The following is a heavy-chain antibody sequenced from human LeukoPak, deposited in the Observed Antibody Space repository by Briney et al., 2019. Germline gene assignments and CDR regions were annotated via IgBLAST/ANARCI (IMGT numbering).Heavy chain of an antibody. CDR1: GFNFSDYY. Sequence: GGSLRLSCVASGFNFSDYYMNWIRQSPGKGLEWISYMSSRSGIIYYADSVKGRFTISRDNAQNSLYLQMNSLRAEDTAIYYCVRDRGTYRPIDYWGQGTLVTVSS. D-gene: IGHD1-26*01. V-gene: IGHV3-11*01. CDR3: VRDRGTYRPIDY. J-gene: IGHJ4*02. CDR2: MSSRSGII.